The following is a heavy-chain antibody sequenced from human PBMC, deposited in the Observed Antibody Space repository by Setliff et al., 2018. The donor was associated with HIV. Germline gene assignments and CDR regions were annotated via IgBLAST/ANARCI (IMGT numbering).Heavy chain of an antibody. CDR3: TARKLSAAAFDY. V-gene: IGHV4-39*07. D-gene: IGHD6-13*01. CDR2: VHYGGSI. Sequence: SETLSLTCTVSGGPISTNDYYWGFIRQSPGKGLEWIASVHYGGSIFYNPSLTSRLTISVDTSKNQFSLKLSSVTAADTAVYYCTARKLSAAAFDYWGQGSLVTVSS. J-gene: IGHJ4*02. CDR1: GGPISTNDYY.